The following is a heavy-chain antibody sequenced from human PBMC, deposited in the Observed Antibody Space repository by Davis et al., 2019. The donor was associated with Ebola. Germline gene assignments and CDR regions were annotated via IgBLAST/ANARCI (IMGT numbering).Heavy chain of an antibody. CDR1: GFTFNSHA. Sequence: GGSLRLSCAGSGFTFNSHAMTWVRQAPGKGLEWVSSSGTGGNTYYADSVKGRFTISRDNSKNTLYLQMNSLRAEDAAVYYCAKDSNTGCLDYWGQGTLVTVSS. J-gene: IGHJ4*02. CDR2: SGTGGNT. V-gene: IGHV3-23*01. D-gene: IGHD5-12*01. CDR3: AKDSNTGCLDY.